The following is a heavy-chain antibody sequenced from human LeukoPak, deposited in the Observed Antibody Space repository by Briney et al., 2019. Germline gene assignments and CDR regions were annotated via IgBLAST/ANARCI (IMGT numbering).Heavy chain of an antibody. CDR1: GGSISSYY. Sequence: SETLSLTCTVSGGSISSYYWSWIRQPPGKGLEWIGYIYYSGSTNYNPSLKSRVTISVDTSKNQFSLKLSPVTAADTAVYYCARGPPRWGLLVGYFDYWGQGTLVTVSS. CDR2: IYYSGST. V-gene: IGHV4-59*01. J-gene: IGHJ4*02. D-gene: IGHD1-26*01. CDR3: ARGPPRWGLLVGYFDY.